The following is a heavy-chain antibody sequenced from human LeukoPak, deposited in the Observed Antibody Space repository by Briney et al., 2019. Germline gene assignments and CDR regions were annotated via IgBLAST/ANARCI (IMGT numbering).Heavy chain of an antibody. CDR2: ISGSGGGT. CDR1: GFIFSSYA. Sequence: GGSLRLSCAASGFIFSSYAMSWVRQAPGKGLEWVSAISGSGGGTYYADSVKGRFTISRDNSKNTLYLQMNSLRAEDTAVYYCAKDLEDSVVTSPGAFDIWGQGTMVTVSS. V-gene: IGHV3-23*01. CDR3: AKDLEDSVVTSPGAFDI. J-gene: IGHJ3*02. D-gene: IGHD4-23*01.